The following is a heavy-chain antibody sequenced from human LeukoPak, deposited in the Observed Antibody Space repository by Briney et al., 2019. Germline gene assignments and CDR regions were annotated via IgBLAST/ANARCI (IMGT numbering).Heavy chain of an antibody. Sequence: GGSLSLSCAVSGFSVTNNYMSWVRQAPGKGLEWVSVFYVGGATYYADSVKGRFTISRDNSENTLYLQMKSLRAEDTAVYYCARGDGYNFFDYWGQGTLVTVSS. CDR1: GFSVTNNY. D-gene: IGHD5-24*01. CDR2: FYVGGAT. J-gene: IGHJ4*02. V-gene: IGHV3-53*01. CDR3: ARGDGYNFFDY.